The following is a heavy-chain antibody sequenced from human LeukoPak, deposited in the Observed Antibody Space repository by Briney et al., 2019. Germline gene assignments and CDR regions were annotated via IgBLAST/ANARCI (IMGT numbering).Heavy chain of an antibody. V-gene: IGHV1-18*01. J-gene: IGHJ4*02. D-gene: IGHD5-18*01. Sequence: GASVKVSCKTSGYTFTSYAITWVRQAPGHGLEWMGWISPYSGLTDYAQMLQGRVTMTTDTSTSTAYMELTSLRSDDTAMYYCARLDSYGSSQADHWGQGAMASLSS. CDR1: GYTFTSYA. CDR2: ISPYSGLT. CDR3: ARLDSYGSSQADH.